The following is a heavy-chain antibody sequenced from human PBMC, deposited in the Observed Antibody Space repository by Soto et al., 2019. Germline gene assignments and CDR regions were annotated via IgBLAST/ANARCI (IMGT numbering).Heavy chain of an antibody. CDR3: AKDRYSGYDSGY. V-gene: IGHV3-23*01. Sequence: EAQLLESGGGFVQPGGSLRRSCAASEFTFSSYAMSWVRPAPGKGLEWVSASSGSRDSVYYEVSGKGRFTITRADHKNKLYLQMYGLRAEDTAVYYCAKDRYSGYDSGYWGQGTLVPVSS. CDR1: EFTFSSYA. CDR2: SSGSRDSV. D-gene: IGHD5-12*01. J-gene: IGHJ4*02.